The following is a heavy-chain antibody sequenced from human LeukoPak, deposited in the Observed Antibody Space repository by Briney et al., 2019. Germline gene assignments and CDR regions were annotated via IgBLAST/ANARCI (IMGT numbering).Heavy chain of an antibody. CDR2: IFGSGGSP. Sequence: GGSLRLSCAASGFTFNSYAMYWVRQSPGKGLERISGIFGSGGSPHYADSVKGRFTISRDNSQEIVYLQLDSLRDEDTALYYCGKTTVGYSSGRYPGWPVDYWGQGALVTVSS. J-gene: IGHJ4*02. CDR1: GFTFNSYA. CDR3: GKTTVGYSSGRYPGWPVDY. D-gene: IGHD2-15*01. V-gene: IGHV3-23*01.